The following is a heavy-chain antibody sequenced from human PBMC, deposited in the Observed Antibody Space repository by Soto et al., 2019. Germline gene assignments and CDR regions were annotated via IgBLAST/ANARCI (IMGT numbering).Heavy chain of an antibody. Sequence: EVQLVESGGGLVQRGGSLRLSCVGSGFTLSSYEMNWVRQAPGKGLEWVAWISYSGSPTGHADSVKGRFTISRDNAKNSLYLQMNSLRAEDTAVYYCVRDRSLKVPTSIDYWGRGALVTVSS. CDR3: VRDRSLKVPTSIDY. D-gene: IGHD3-16*01. V-gene: IGHV3-48*03. CDR2: ISYSGSPT. J-gene: IGHJ4*01. CDR1: GFTLSSYE.